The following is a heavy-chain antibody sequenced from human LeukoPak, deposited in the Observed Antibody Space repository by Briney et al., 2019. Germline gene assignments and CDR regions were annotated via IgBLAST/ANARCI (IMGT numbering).Heavy chain of an antibody. D-gene: IGHD1-1*01. CDR2: AYYSGGT. CDR1: GGSISGYF. Sequence: SETLSLTCTVSGGSISGYFWSWIRQPPGKGLEWIGTAYYSGGTHYSRSLQSRVTISVDTSKNQFSLKLSSVTAADTAVYYCAREGTAGTNLNWFDPWGQGTLVTVSS. CDR3: AREGTAGTNLNWFDP. J-gene: IGHJ5*02. V-gene: IGHV4-59*01.